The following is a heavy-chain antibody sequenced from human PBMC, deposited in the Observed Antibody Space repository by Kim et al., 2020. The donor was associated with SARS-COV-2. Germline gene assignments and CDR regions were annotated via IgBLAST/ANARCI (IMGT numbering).Heavy chain of an antibody. V-gene: IGHV4-59*08. J-gene: IGHJ2*01. D-gene: IGHD3-3*01. CDR3: ARQGGYDFWSGSRDL. Sequence: PSLKSRVTISVDTSKNQFSLKLSSVTAADTAVYYCARQGGYDFWSGSRDLWGRGTLVTVSS.